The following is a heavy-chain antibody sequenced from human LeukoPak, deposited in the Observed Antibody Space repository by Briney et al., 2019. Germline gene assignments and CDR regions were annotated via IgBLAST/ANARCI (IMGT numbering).Heavy chain of an antibody. CDR1: GDSISRSDSY. CDR2: IYYGGRT. Sequence: SETLSLTCSVSGDSISRSDSYWDWIRQPPGKGLEWIGTIYYGGRTYYSPSLNSRVTMSVDTSSNQFSLNLRSVTAADTAVYYCARRRYYDGSGYLEWGQGTLLSVSS. J-gene: IGHJ1*01. V-gene: IGHV4-39*01. CDR3: ARRRYYDGSGYLE. D-gene: IGHD3-22*01.